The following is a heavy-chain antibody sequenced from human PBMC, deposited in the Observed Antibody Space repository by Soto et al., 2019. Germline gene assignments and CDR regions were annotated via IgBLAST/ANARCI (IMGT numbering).Heavy chain of an antibody. J-gene: IGHJ4*02. CDR2: MNPNNGDT. Sequence: QVQLVQSGAEVKKPGASVKVSCKASGYTFSDFYVHWVRQAPGHGLEWMGWMNPNNGDTYYAEKFEGCVSMTRDTSISTAYMELRELKSDDSAVYFCARAWGAVNFFYFNSLGQGTLVTVSS. CDR1: GYTFSDFY. CDR3: ARAWGAVNFFYFNS. D-gene: IGHD3-3*01. V-gene: IGHV1-2*04.